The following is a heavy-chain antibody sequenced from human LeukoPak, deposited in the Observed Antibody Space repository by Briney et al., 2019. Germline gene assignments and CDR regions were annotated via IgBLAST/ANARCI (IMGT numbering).Heavy chain of an antibody. CDR2: ISGSSADI. Sequence: GGSLRFSCAASGITFSSYALNWVRKAPGKGLDWVSSISGSSADIYYAESLKGRFTISRDNAKNSVFLQMNNLRVEDTAIYYCATTPHKYRAFDIWGQGTMVTVSS. CDR3: ATTPHKYRAFDI. J-gene: IGHJ3*02. CDR1: GITFSSYA. V-gene: IGHV3-21*06. D-gene: IGHD3-16*02.